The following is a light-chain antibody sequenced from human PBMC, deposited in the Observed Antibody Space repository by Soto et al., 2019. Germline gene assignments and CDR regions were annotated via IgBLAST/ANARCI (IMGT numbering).Light chain of an antibody. CDR1: SSDVGSHNL. CDR2: EGS. J-gene: IGLJ1*01. V-gene: IGLV2-23*01. CDR3: CSYAGSSTFV. Sequence: QSALTQPASVSGSPGQSITISCTGTSSDVGSHNLVSWYQQHPGKAPKLLIYEGSKRPPGVSNRFSGSKSGNTASLTISGLQAEDEADYYCCSYAGSSTFVFGPGTKLTVL.